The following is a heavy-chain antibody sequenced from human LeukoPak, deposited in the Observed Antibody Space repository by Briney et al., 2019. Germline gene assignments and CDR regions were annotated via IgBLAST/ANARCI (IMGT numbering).Heavy chain of an antibody. CDR1: GYIFTDYY. CDR3: VTDAKAMATGLDN. CDR2: VHPKDGET. V-gene: IGHV1-69-2*01. D-gene: IGHD4/OR15-4a*01. Sequence: ATVKISCKASGYIFTDYYIHWLQQAPGKGLEWMGRVHPKDGETIYAGKFQGRVTITADTSIDTAYTELSSLTSEDTAVYYCVTDAKAMATGLDNLGQGTLVTVSS. J-gene: IGHJ4*02.